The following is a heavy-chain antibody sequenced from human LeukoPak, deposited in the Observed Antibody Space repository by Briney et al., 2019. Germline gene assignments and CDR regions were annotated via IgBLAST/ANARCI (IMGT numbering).Heavy chain of an antibody. Sequence: SETLSLACTISGDSTNTYFWSWIRQPPGKGLEWIGYIYYTGTTNYNPSLKSRVTISVDTSKNQFSLKVSSVTAADTGVYYCASVYDSSGYYPFWGQGTLVTVSS. V-gene: IGHV4-59*01. J-gene: IGHJ4*02. CDR2: IYYTGTT. D-gene: IGHD3-22*01. CDR1: GDSTNTYF. CDR3: ASVYDSSGYYPF.